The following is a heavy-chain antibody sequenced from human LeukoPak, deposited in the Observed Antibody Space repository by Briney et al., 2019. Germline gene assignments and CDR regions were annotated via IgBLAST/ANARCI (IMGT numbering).Heavy chain of an antibody. J-gene: IGHJ4*02. Sequence: GGSLRLPCAASGFAFSPFAMAWVRQAPGKGLEWVSRISGSGGTTYYADSVKGRFTIPRDNSKNTLYLQMDSLRAEDTAVYYCSKERSSSGYYDYWGLGTLVTVSS. V-gene: IGHV3-23*01. CDR1: GFAFSPFA. CDR2: ISGSGGTT. CDR3: SKERSSSGYYDY. D-gene: IGHD3-22*01.